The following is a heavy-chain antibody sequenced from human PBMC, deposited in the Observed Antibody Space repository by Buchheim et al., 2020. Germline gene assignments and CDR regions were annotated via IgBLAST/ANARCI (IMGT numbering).Heavy chain of an antibody. CDR3: ARYYYGSGSYLGQLDY. V-gene: IGHV3-33*01. Sequence: QVQLVESGGGVVQPGRSLRLSCAASGFTFSSYGMHWVRQAPGKGLEWVAVIWYDGSNKYYADSVKGRFTIYRDNSKHTLYLQMNSLRAEDTAVYYCARYYYGSGSYLGQLDYWGQGTL. CDR2: IWYDGSNK. J-gene: IGHJ4*02. CDR1: GFTFSSYG. D-gene: IGHD3-10*01.